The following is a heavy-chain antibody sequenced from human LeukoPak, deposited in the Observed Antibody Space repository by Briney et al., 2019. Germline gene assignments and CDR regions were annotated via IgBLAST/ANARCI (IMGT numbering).Heavy chain of an antibody. CDR1: GDSISSYY. CDR3: ARGVRDSSGYRQAHYYYYMDV. CDR2: MYDGGST. J-gene: IGHJ6*03. D-gene: IGHD3-22*01. Sequence: SETLSLTCTVSGDSISSYYCSWIRQTPGKGLEWIGYMYDGGSTNYNPSLESRVTISVDTSKNQFSLKLSSVTAADTAVYYCARGVRDSSGYRQAHYYYYMDVWGKGTTVTVSS. V-gene: IGHV4-59*12.